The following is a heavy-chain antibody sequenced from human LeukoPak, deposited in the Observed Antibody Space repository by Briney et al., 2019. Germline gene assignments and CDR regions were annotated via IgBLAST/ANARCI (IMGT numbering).Heavy chain of an antibody. D-gene: IGHD5-18*01. CDR2: FDPEDGET. Sequence: VASVKVSCKVSGYTLTELSMHWVRQAPGKGLEWMGGFDPEDGETIYAQKFQGRVTMTRDTSISTAYMELSRLRSDDTAVYYCAREGLGGYSYGTYYFDYWGQGTLVTVSS. CDR1: GYTLTELS. CDR3: AREGLGGYSYGTYYFDY. V-gene: IGHV1-24*01. J-gene: IGHJ4*02.